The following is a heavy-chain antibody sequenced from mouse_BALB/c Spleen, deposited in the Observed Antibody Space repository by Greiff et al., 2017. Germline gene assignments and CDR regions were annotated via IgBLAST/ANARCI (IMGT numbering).Heavy chain of an antibody. CDR2: IDPANGNT. CDR3: AREYYGSSYFDY. CDR1: GFNIKDTY. J-gene: IGHJ2*01. V-gene: IGHV14-3*02. Sequence: EVQLQQSGAELVKPGASVKLSCTASGFNIKDTYMHWVKQRPEQGLEWIGRIDPANGNTKYDLKFQGKATITADTSSNTAYLQLSSLTSEDTAVYYCAREYYGSSYFDYWGQGTTLTVSS. D-gene: IGHD1-1*01.